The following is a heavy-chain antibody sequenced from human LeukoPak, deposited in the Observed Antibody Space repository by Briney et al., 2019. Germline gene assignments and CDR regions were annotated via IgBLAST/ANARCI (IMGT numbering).Heavy chain of an antibody. V-gene: IGHV1-18*01. Sequence: GASVKVSCKASGYTFTSYGISWVRQAPGQGLEWMGWISAYNGNTNYAQKLQGRVTMTTDTSTSTAYMELRSLRSDDTAVYYCARDYYDSSGYPVGGYWGRGTLVTVSS. D-gene: IGHD3-22*01. CDR1: GYTFTSYG. CDR3: ARDYYDSSGYPVGGY. CDR2: ISAYNGNT. J-gene: IGHJ4*02.